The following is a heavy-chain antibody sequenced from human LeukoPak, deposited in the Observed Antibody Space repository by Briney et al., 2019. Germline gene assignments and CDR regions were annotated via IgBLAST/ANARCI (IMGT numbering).Heavy chain of an antibody. Sequence: SETLSLTCTVSGGSISSGGYYWSWTRQHPGKGLEWIGYIYYSGSTYYNPSLKSRVTISVDTSKNQFSLKLSSVTAADTAVYYCASGDYGTPPGYWGQGTLVTVSS. J-gene: IGHJ4*02. V-gene: IGHV4-31*03. CDR3: ASGDYGTPPGY. CDR2: IYYSGST. D-gene: IGHD4-17*01. CDR1: GGSISSGGYY.